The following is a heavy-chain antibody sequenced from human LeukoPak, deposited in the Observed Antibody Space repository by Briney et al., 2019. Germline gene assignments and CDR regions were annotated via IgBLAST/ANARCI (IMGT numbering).Heavy chain of an antibody. V-gene: IGHV1-69*05. Sequence: SVKVSCKASGGTFSSYAISWVRQAPGQGLEWMGGIIPIFGTANYAQKFQGRVTITTDESTSTAYMELSSLRSEDTAVYYCASGTLRYFDWSSPNWGQGTLVTVSS. CDR3: ASGTLRYFDWSSPN. D-gene: IGHD3-9*01. CDR1: GGTFSSYA. J-gene: IGHJ4*02. CDR2: IIPIFGTA.